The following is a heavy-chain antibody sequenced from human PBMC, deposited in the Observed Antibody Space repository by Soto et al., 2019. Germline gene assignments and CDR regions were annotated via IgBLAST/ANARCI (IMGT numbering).Heavy chain of an antibody. Sequence: ASVKVSCKAPGYTFTSYDINWVRQATGQGLEWMGWMNPNSGNTGYAQKFQGRVTMTRNPSISTAYMELSSLRSEDTAVYYCARLTSNFSFTSCSTRDFYFLFWGDGPMV. D-gene: IGHD2-2*02. CDR2: MNPNSGNT. V-gene: IGHV1-8*01. CDR1: GYTFTSYD. CDR3: ARLTSNFSFTSCSTRDFYFLF. J-gene: IGHJ3*01.